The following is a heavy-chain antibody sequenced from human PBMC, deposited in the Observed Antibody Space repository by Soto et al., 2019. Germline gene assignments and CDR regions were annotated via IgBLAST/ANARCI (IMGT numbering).Heavy chain of an antibody. D-gene: IGHD2-15*01. J-gene: IGHJ4*02. CDR1: GFTFSSYS. CDR3: ARGRCSGGSCRAEY. V-gene: IGHV3-48*02. CDR2: ISSSSTTM. Sequence: EVQLVESGGGLVQPGGSLRLSCAASGFTFSSYSMNWVRQAPGKGLEWVSYISSSSTTMYHADSVKGRFTISRDNDKNALYLQMNSLRDEDTAVYYCARGRCSGGSCRAEYWGQGTLVTVSS.